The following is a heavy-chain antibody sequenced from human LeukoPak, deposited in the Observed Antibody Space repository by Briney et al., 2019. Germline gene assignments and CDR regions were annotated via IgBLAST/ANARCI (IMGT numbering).Heavy chain of an antibody. J-gene: IGHJ4*02. V-gene: IGHV3-23*01. CDR1: GFTFSSYA. Sequence: GGSLRLSCAASGFTFSSYAMSWVRQAPGKGLEWVSAISGSGGSTYYADSVKGRFTISRDTSKNTLYLQMNSLRSDDTAVYFCARTTWDTVMIHTPPFDQWGQGTLVTVSS. CDR3: ARTTWDTVMIHTPPFDQ. CDR2: ISGSGGST. D-gene: IGHD4-17*01.